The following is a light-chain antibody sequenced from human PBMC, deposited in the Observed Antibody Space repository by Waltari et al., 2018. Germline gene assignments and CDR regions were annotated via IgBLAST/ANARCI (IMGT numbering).Light chain of an antibody. CDR1: RDIDSY. Sequence: DIQMTQSPSSLSTSLGDRVTITCRASRDIDSYLNWYQKNPGKAPMLLIYDASPLQRGVPPRSSGGGSGTDFTLTIRALQPEDFATYFCQQSYSTPLTFGQGTRLEIK. V-gene: IGKV1-39*01. CDR3: QQSYSTPLT. CDR2: DAS. J-gene: IGKJ5*01.